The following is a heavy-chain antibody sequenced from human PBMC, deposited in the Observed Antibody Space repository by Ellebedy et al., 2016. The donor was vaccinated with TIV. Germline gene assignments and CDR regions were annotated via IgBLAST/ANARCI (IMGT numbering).Heavy chain of an antibody. D-gene: IGHD3-22*01. V-gene: IGHV1-46*01. Sequence: ASVKVSCKASGYTFTSYYFYWVRQAPGQGLEWMGIITPTTGNSNYAQKFQGRVTMTRDPSTSAVYMELSSLRSEDTAVYYCARGDNYYYDSSGYYYTYWGQGTLVTVSS. CDR1: GYTFTSYY. CDR3: ARGDNYYYDSSGYYYTY. CDR2: ITPTTGNS. J-gene: IGHJ4*02.